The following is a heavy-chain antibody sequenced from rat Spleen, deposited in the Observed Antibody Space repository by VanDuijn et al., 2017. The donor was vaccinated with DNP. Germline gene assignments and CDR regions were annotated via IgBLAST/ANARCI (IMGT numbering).Heavy chain of an antibody. CDR3: VTSPGPNWFAY. V-gene: IGHV5-25*01. Sequence: EVQLVESGGGLVQPGRSLKLSCAASGFTFSDYYMAWVRQVPGKGLEWVASITSSGGRTSYPDSVKGRFTISRDNADHTLYLQMDSLRSEDTATYYCVTSPGPNWFAYWGQGTLVTVSS. D-gene: IGHD1-4*01. J-gene: IGHJ3*01. CDR2: ITSSGGRT. CDR1: GFTFSDYY.